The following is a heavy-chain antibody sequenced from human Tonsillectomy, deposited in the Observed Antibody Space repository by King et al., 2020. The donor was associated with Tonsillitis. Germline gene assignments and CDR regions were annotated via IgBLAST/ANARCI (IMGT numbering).Heavy chain of an antibody. CDR1: EFNFRGSA. J-gene: IGHJ4*02. V-gene: IGHV3-73*02. Sequence: VQLVESGGGLVQPGGSLKLSCVVSEFNFRGSAMHWVRQASGKGLEWVGHIRSKTRNYTTAYAASVEGRFTISRDDSRNTTYLQMKSLQTDDTALYYCTSFGYWGPGTLVTVSS. CDR3: TSFGY. CDR2: IRSKTRNYTT.